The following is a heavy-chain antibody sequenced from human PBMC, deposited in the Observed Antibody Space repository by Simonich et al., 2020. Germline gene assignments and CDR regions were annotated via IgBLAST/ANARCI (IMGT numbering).Heavy chain of an antibody. CDR2: IYYSGST. D-gene: IGHD2-8*01. Sequence: QLQLQESGPGLVKPSETLSLTCTVPGGSISSSSYYWGWIRQPPGKGLGWIGGIYYSGSTYYNPSLKSRVTISVDTSKNQFSLKLSSVTAADTAVYYCARQRVLMVYAIDYWGQGTLVTVSS. V-gene: IGHV4-39*01. J-gene: IGHJ4*02. CDR3: ARQRVLMVYAIDY. CDR1: GGSISSSSYY.